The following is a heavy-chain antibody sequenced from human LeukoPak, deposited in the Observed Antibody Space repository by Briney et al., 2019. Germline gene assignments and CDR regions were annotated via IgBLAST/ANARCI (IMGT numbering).Heavy chain of an antibody. CDR3: ARGRGDRGGYGY. D-gene: IGHD3-16*01. V-gene: IGHV1-8*01. CDR1: VYTFTSYD. Sequence: ASVKVSCKASVYTFTSYDINWVRQATGQGLEWMGWMNPNSGNTGYAQKFQGRVTMTRNTSISTAYMELSSLRSEDTAVYYCARGRGDRGGYGYWGQGTLVTVSS. CDR2: MNPNSGNT. J-gene: IGHJ4*02.